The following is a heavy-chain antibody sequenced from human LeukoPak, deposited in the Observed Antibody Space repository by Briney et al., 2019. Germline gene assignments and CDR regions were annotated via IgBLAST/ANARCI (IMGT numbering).Heavy chain of an antibody. Sequence: SETLSLTCTVSGGSIISSCNYWGWIRQPLGKGLEWIGSIYYSGSTYYNPSLKSRVTISVDTSKNQFSLKLSSVTAEDTAVYYCARHDCSGGSCYRPPYYYYYDMDGWGKGITVTVSS. CDR3: ARHDCSGGSCYRPPYYYYYDMDG. D-gene: IGHD2-15*01. J-gene: IGHJ6*03. CDR2: IYYSGST. CDR1: GGSIISSCNY. V-gene: IGHV4-39*01.